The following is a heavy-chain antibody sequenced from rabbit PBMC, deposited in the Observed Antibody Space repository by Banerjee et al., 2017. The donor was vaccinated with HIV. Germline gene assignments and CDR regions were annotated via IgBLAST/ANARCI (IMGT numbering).Heavy chain of an antibody. CDR3: VRSTSGYDIGDL. D-gene: IGHD1-1*01. Sequence: QEQLVESGGGLVQPEGSLTLTCTASGFSFSSSYYMCWVRQAPGKGLEWIACINGHGGTYYASWVNGRFTISKTSSTTVTLQMTSLTAADTATYFCVRSTSGYDIGDLWGPGTLVTVS. J-gene: IGHJ4*01. CDR1: GFSFSSSYY. V-gene: IGHV1S45*01. CDR2: INGHGGT.